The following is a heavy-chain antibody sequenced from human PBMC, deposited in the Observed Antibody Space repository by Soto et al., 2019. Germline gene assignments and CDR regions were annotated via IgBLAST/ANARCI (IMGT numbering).Heavy chain of an antibody. J-gene: IGHJ3*02. D-gene: IGHD5-12*01. CDR2: IKQDGSEK. CDR1: GFTFSSYW. Sequence: GGSLRLSCAASGFTFSSYWMSWVRQAPGKGLEWVANIKQDGSEKYYVDSVKGRFTISRDNAKNSLYLQMNSLRAEDTAVYYCARAFQARPLSDAFDIWGQGTMVTVSS. CDR3: ARAFQARPLSDAFDI. V-gene: IGHV3-7*01.